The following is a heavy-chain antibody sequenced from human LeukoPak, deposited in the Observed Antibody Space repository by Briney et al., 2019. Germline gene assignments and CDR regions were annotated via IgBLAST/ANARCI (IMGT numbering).Heavy chain of an antibody. V-gene: IGHV3-23*01. D-gene: IGHD2-8*01. CDR3: AKDGQSFNSMYDYFDS. CDR2: IGGGDT. J-gene: IGHJ4*02. CDR1: GFTFRNFA. Sequence: PGGSLRLSCSAPGFTFRNFAISWVRQAPGKGLEWVSSIGGGDTHYADSVKGRFTISRDDSRSTVDLQMSSLRAEDTAVHYCAKDGQSFNSMYDYFDSWGQGTLVTVSS.